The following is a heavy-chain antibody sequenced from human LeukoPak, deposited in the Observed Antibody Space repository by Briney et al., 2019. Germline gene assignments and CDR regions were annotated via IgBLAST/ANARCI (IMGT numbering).Heavy chain of an antibody. CDR2: ISGSGGST. J-gene: IGHJ4*02. CDR3: AKDLLRYFDWLGGG. CDR1: GFTFSSYA. D-gene: IGHD3-9*01. V-gene: IGHV3-23*01. Sequence: GGSLRLSCAASGFTFSSYAMGWVRQAPGKGLEWVSAISGSGGSTYYADSVKGRFTISRDNSKNTLYLQMNSLRAEDTAVYYCAKDLLRYFDWLGGGWGQGTLVTVSS.